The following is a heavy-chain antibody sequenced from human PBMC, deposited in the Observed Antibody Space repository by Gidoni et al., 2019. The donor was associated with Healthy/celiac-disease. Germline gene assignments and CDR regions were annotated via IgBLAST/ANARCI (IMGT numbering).Heavy chain of an antibody. CDR3: ARHYCTGGVCFHFDY. CDR1: GFTFRSYA. J-gene: IGHJ4*02. V-gene: IGHV3-30*04. D-gene: IGHD2-8*02. Sequence: QVQLVESGGGVVQPGRSLRLSCAASGFTFRSYAMHWVRQDPGKGLEWVAVISYDGSNKYYADSVKGRFTISRDNSKNTLYLQMNSLRAEDTAVYYCARHYCTGGVCFHFDYWGQGTLVTVSS. CDR2: ISYDGSNK.